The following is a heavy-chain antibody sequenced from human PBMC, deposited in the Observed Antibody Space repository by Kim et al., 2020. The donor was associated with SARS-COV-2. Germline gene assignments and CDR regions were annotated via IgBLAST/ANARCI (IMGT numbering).Heavy chain of an antibody. V-gene: IGHV3-20*04. CDR1: GFTFDDHG. Sequence: GGSLRLSCAVSGFTFDDHGMTWVHQIPGKGLEWVSSINWNGGNTAYADSVRGRFTISRDNAKNSLHLQMNSLRAEDTAFYYCARGTGSGTSGCFDYWGQGNLVIVSS. J-gene: IGHJ4*02. D-gene: IGHD3-10*01. CDR3: ARGTGSGTSGCFDY. CDR2: INWNGGNT.